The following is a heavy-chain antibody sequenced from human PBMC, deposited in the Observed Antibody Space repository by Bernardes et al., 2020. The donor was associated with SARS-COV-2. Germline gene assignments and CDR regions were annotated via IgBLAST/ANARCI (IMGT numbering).Heavy chain of an antibody. J-gene: IGHJ2*01. CDR3: AKPITFGGVGGWYFDL. D-gene: IGHD3-16*01. CDR1: GFTFSTYA. CDR2: IRDNGGGT. V-gene: IGHV3-23*01. Sequence: GRSLRLSCVASGFTFSTYAMSWVRQAPGKGLEWVSNIRDNGGGTYHADSVKGRFTISRDNYRNTLFLQRNSLRAEDPAVYYRAKPITFGGVGGWYFDLWGRGTLVTVSS.